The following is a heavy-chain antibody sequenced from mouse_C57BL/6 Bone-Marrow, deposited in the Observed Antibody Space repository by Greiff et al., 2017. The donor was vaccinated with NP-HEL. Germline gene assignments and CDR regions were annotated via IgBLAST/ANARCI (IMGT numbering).Heavy chain of an antibody. V-gene: IGHV1-26*01. CDR3: AKVDSYYGGYFDV. Sequence: EVQLQQSGPELVKPGASVKISCKASGYTFTDYYMNWVKQSHGKSLEWIGDINPNNGGTSYNQKFKGKATLTVDKSSSTAYMELRSLTSEDSAVYYCAKVDSYYGGYFDVWGTGTTVTVSS. J-gene: IGHJ1*03. CDR2: INPNNGGT. D-gene: IGHD2-3*01. CDR1: GYTFTDYY.